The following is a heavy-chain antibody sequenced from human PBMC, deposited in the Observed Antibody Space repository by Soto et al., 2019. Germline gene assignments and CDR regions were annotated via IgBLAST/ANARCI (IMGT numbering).Heavy chain of an antibody. V-gene: IGHV1-8*01. J-gene: IGHJ5*02. CDR3: ARMESFGSLNWFDP. Sequence: ASVKVSCKASGYTFTNNDVSWVRQAIGQGLEWMGWMNPGSGHTGYEQKFQGRVTMTRDISIATAYMELNSLTSEDTAIYYCARMESFGSLNWFDPWGQEPLVTVS. CDR1: GYTFTNND. D-gene: IGHD5-18*01. CDR2: MNPGSGHT.